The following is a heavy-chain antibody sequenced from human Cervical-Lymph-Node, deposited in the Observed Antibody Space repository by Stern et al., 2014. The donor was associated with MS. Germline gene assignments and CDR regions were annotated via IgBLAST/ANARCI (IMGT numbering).Heavy chain of an antibody. CDR3: AHRRMEYCHGAGGYLPRGFDY. V-gene: IGHV2-5*02. CDR1: GFSLRDTGVG. Sequence: QVTLRESGPTLVRPTQTLTLTCTFSGFSLRDTGVGVGWIRQTPGKALEWLALIYWDDDKSYSPSLKSRLAITKDASKNQVVLTMTNMDPVDTATYFCAHRRMEYCHGAGGYLPRGFDYWGQGALVIVSS. J-gene: IGHJ4*02. D-gene: IGHD3-10*01. CDR2: IYWDDDK.